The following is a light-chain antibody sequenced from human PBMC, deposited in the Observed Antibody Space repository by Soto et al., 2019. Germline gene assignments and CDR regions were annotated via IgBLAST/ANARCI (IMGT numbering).Light chain of an antibody. CDR2: SND. CDR3: AAWDDSLNGSV. CDR1: SSNIGRNT. J-gene: IGLJ1*01. Sequence: QSVLTQPPSASGTPGQRVTISCSGSSSNIGRNTVNWYQQFPGTAPKLLIYSNDQRPSGVPDRFSASKSGTSASLAISGLQSEDEADYYCAAWDDSLNGSVFGTGIKVTVL. V-gene: IGLV1-44*01.